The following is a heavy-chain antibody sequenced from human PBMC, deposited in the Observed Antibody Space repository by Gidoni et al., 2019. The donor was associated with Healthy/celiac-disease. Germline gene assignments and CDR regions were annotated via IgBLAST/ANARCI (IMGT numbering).Heavy chain of an antibody. CDR1: GCSISSYY. CDR2: IYTSGST. J-gene: IGHJ5*02. V-gene: IGHV4-4*07. CDR3: ARVWSYYDSSGYAAPPVYWFDP. Sequence: QVQLQESGPGLVKPSETLSLTCTVSGCSISSYYWSWIRQPAGKGLEWIGRIYTSGSTNYNPSLKSRVTMSVDTSKNQFSLKLSSVTAADTAVYYCARVWSYYDSSGYAAPPVYWFDPWGQGTLVTVSS. D-gene: IGHD3-22*01.